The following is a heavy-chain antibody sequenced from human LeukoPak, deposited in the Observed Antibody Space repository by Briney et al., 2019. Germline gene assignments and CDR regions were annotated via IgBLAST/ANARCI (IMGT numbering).Heavy chain of an antibody. CDR2: IYYSGST. J-gene: IGHJ4*02. Sequence: SETLSLTCTVSGGSISSYYWSWIRQPPGKGLEWIGYIYYSGSTNYNPSLKSRVTISVDTSKNQFSLKLSSVTAADTAVYYCARVTYDSSGYYYPSLFDYWGQGTLVTVSS. CDR1: GGSISSYY. V-gene: IGHV4-59*12. CDR3: ARVTYDSSGYYYPSLFDY. D-gene: IGHD3-22*01.